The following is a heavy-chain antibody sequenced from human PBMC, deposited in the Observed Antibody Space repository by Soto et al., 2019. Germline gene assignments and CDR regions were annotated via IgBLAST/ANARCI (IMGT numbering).Heavy chain of an antibody. V-gene: IGHV3-30*18. J-gene: IGHJ5*02. Sequence: GGSLRLSCAASGFTFSSYGMHWVRQAPGKGLEWVAVISYDGSNKYYADSVKGRFTISRDNSKNTLYLQMNSLRAEDTAVYYCAKVAFSAGIDPWGQGTLVTVSS. CDR1: GFTFSSYG. D-gene: IGHD3-10*01. CDR2: ISYDGSNK. CDR3: AKVAFSAGIDP.